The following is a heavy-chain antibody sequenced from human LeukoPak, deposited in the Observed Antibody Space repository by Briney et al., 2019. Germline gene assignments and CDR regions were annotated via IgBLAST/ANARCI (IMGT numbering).Heavy chain of an antibody. J-gene: IGHJ6*03. CDR2: IIPIFGTA. D-gene: IGHD2-2*01. CDR3: ARDSGWRRGVPATTRGVYYYMDV. Sequence: ASVKVSCKASGGTFSSYAISWVRQAPGQGLEWMGGIIPIFGTANYAQKFQGRVTTTADESTSTAYMELSSLRSEDTAVYYCARDSGWRRGVPATTRGVYYYMDVWGKGTTVTVSS. CDR1: GGTFSSYA. V-gene: IGHV1-69*13.